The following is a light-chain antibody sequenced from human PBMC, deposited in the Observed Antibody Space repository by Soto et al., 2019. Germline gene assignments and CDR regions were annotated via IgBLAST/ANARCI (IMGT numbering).Light chain of an antibody. CDR3: QQYGSSTTT. CDR2: DAS. V-gene: IGKV3-11*01. Sequence: THSPSALSVSRGERATLSCIASQSVTNSLACYQQKPGQAPRLLVYDASNRATGITTRFSGSGSGTDFTLTISKLEPEDFAVYYCQQYGSSTTTVGQGTKLDI. CDR1: QSVTNS. J-gene: IGKJ1*01.